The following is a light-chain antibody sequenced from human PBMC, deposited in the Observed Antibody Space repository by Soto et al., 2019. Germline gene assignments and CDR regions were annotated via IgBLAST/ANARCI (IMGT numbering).Light chain of an antibody. CDR3: CSYAGGYTHAV. V-gene: IGLV2-14*01. CDR2: EVS. J-gene: IGLJ2*01. CDR1: SSDIGAYKY. Sequence: QSALTQPASVSGSPGQSVTISCTGTSSDIGAYKYVSWYQHHPGKSPRLLIYEVSNRPSGVSNRFSASKSGNTASLTISGLQAEDEADYYCCSYAGGYTHAVFGGGTKVTVL.